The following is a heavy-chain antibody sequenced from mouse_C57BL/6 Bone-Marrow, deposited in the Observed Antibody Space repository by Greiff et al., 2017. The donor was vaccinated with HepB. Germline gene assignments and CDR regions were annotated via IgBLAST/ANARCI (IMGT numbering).Heavy chain of an antibody. J-gene: IGHJ2*01. Sequence: EVKLVESEGGLVQPGSSMKLSCTASGFTFSDYYMAWVRQVPEKGLEWVANINYDGSSTYYLDSLKSRFIISRDNAKNILYLQMSSLTSEDTATYYCARAGPVYYFDYWGQGTTLTVSS. CDR2: INYDGSST. V-gene: IGHV5-16*01. CDR1: GFTFSDYY. CDR3: ARAGPVYYFDY.